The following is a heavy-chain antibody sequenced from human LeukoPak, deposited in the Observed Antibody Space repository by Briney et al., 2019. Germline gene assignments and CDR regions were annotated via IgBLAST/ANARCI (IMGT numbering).Heavy chain of an antibody. V-gene: IGHV3-23*01. J-gene: IGHJ4*02. Sequence: GGSLRLSCAASGFTFSSYAMSWARQAPGKGLEWVSAISGSGGSTYYADSVKGRFTISRDNSKNTLYLQMNSLRAEDTAVYYCAKDRGGCSGGSCFVFDYWGQGTLVTVSS. CDR2: ISGSGGST. CDR3: AKDRGGCSGGSCFVFDY. CDR1: GFTFSSYA. D-gene: IGHD2-15*01.